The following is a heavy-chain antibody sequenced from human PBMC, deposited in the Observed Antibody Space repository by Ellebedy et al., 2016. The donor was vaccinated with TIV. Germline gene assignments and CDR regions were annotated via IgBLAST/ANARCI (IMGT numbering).Heavy chain of an antibody. J-gene: IGHJ3*01. V-gene: IGHV4-30-4*01. CDR2: IYYSGTT. CDR1: GGSMISNDHY. Sequence: MPSETLSLTCTVSGGSMISNDHYWSWVRQPPGTGLEWIGYIYYSGTTYYNPSLKHRLTLSLDRSKGQVSLKLASVTAADTAVYYCARGGGDRPHALDLWGQGTMVTVSS. D-gene: IGHD3-10*01. CDR3: ARGGGDRPHALDL.